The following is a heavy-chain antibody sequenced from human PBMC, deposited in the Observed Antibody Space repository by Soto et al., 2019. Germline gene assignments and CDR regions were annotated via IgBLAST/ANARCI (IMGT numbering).Heavy chain of an antibody. V-gene: IGHV1-18*01. Sequence: GASVKVSYKASGYTFTSYGISWVRQAPGQGLEWMGWISAYNGNTNYAQKLQGRVTMTTDTSTSTAYMELRSLRSDDTAVYYCARDKGAMITFGGVIADYYYYGMDVWGQGTTVTVSS. CDR3: ARDKGAMITFGGVIADYYYYGMDV. CDR1: GYTFTSYG. J-gene: IGHJ6*02. D-gene: IGHD3-16*02. CDR2: ISAYNGNT.